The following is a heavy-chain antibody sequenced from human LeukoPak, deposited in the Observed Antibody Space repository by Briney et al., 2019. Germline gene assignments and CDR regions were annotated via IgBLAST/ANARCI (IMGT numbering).Heavy chain of an antibody. J-gene: IGHJ4*02. D-gene: IGHD2-15*01. CDR3: AVTAATWAIYYFDY. CDR1: GYTFTSYD. Sequence: GASVKVSCKASGYTFTSYDISWVRQATGQGLEWMGWMNPNSGNTGYAQKFQGRVTTTRNTSISTAYMELSSLRSEDTAVYYCAVTAATWAIYYFDYWGQGTLVTVSS. V-gene: IGHV1-8*01. CDR2: MNPNSGNT.